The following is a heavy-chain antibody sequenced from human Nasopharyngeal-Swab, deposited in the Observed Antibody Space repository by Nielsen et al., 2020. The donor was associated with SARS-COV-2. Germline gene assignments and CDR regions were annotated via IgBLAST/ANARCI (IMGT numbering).Heavy chain of an antibody. CDR3: VKEGPSIAARFTHFDY. Sequence: SLKISCSASGFTFSSYAMHWVRQAPGKGLEYVSAISSNGGSTYYADSVKGRFTISRDNSKNTLYLQMSSLRAEDTAVYYCVKEGPSIAARFTHFDYWGQGTLVTVSS. CDR2: ISSNGGST. J-gene: IGHJ4*02. V-gene: IGHV3-64D*08. CDR1: GFTFSSYA. D-gene: IGHD6-6*01.